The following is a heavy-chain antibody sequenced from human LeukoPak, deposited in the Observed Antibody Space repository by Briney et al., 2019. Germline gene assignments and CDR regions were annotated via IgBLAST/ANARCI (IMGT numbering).Heavy chain of an antibody. CDR1: GYSFTNYW. J-gene: IGHJ4*02. D-gene: IGHD4-17*01. CDR2: IYPGDSDT. CDR3: ARRGNDYGDYPTDY. V-gene: IGHV5-51*01. Sequence: SGESLKISCKGSGYSFTNYWIGWVRQMAGKVLEWMGIIYPGDSDTRYCPSFQGQVTISADKSISTAYLQWSSLKASDTAMYYCARRGNDYGDYPTDYWGQGTLVTVSS.